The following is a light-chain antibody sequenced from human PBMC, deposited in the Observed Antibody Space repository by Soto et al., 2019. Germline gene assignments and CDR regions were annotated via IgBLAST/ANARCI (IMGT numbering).Light chain of an antibody. J-gene: IGKJ2*01. CDR3: HQSGRAPYT. CDR1: ESLSAGF. V-gene: IGKV3-20*01. Sequence: IVLMQSPGIMSLSPGETATLSCRASESLSAGFLAWYQQKPGQAPRLLISGTSVRATGIPDRFIGSGSGSDFTLPITRLEAEDSAVYFCHQSGRAPYTFGQGTKVEI. CDR2: GTS.